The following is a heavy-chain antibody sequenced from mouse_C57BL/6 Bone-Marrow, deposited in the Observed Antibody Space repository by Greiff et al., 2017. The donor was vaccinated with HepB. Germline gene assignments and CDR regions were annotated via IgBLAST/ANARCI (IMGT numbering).Heavy chain of an antibody. Sequence: QVQLQQPGAELVKPGASAKLSCKASGYTFTSYWMHWVKQRPGQGLEWIGMIHPNSGSTNYNEKFKSKATLTVDKSSSTAYMQLSSLTSEDSAVYYCTRRGIYDYALYYWGQGTTLTVSS. CDR2: IHPNSGST. CDR3: TRRGIYDYALYY. J-gene: IGHJ2*01. CDR1: GYTFTSYW. V-gene: IGHV1-64*01. D-gene: IGHD2-4*01.